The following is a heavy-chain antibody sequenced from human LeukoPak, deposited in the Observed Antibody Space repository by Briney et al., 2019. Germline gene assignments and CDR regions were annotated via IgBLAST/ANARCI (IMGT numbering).Heavy chain of an antibody. Sequence: GGSLRLYCTASGFTFGDYAMSWVRQAPGKGLEWVGFIRSKAYGGTTEYAASVKGRFTISRDDSKSIAYLQMNSLKTEDTAVYYCTREWVEMATFNYYYGMDVWGQGTTVTVSS. D-gene: IGHD5-24*01. V-gene: IGHV3-49*04. CDR2: IRSKAYGGTT. J-gene: IGHJ6*02. CDR1: GFTFGDYA. CDR3: TREWVEMATFNYYYGMDV.